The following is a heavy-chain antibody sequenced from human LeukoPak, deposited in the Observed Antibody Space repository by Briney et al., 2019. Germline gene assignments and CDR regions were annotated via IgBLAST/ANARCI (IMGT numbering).Heavy chain of an antibody. D-gene: IGHD3-10*01. J-gene: IGHJ6*03. V-gene: IGHV1-2*02. CDR3: ARGSRYGSGSWIYYYYYMDV. Sequence: ASVKVSCKASGYTFTGYYMHWVRQAPGQGLEWMGWINPNSGGTNYAQKFQGRVTMTRNTSISTAYMELSGLRSEDTAVYYCARGSRYGSGSWIYYYYYMDVWGKGTTVTISS. CDR1: GYTFTGYY. CDR2: INPNSGGT.